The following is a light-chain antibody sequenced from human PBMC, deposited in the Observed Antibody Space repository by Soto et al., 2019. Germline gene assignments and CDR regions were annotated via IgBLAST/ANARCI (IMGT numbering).Light chain of an antibody. CDR3: QQRSNWPRT. V-gene: IGKV3-11*01. J-gene: IGKJ1*01. CDR1: QSVSSY. Sequence: EIVLTQSPATLSLSPGERATLSCRASQSVSSYLAWYQQKPGQAPSLLIYDASNRATGIPARFSGSGSGTDFTLTISSLEPEDFAVYYCQQRSNWPRTVGQGTKVEIK. CDR2: DAS.